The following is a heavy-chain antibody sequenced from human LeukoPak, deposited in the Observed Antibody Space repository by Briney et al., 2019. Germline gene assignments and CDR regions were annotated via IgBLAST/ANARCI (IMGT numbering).Heavy chain of an antibody. J-gene: IGHJ4*02. CDR2: INPNSGGT. D-gene: IGHD3-3*01. Sequence: GASVKVSCKASGYTFTGYYMHWVRQAPGQGLEWMGWINPNSGGTNYAQKFQGRVTMTRDTSISTAYMELSRLRSDDTAVYYCVRFLVFWTRRGFFDYWGQGTLVTVSS. CDR1: GYTFTGYY. CDR3: VRFLVFWTRRGFFDY. V-gene: IGHV1-2*02.